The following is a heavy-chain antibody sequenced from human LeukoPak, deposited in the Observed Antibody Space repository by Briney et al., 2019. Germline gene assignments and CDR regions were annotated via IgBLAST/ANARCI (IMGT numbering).Heavy chain of an antibody. Sequence: GGSLRLSCAASGVTPSSYSMNWVRQAPGKGVEWGSAISSSSGFIYYVDSVKGRFTSARDNAKNSLYLQMTSLRAEDTAVYYCARSYYDSSGYYYDPYFDYWGQGTLVTVSS. J-gene: IGHJ4*02. CDR2: ISSSSGFI. V-gene: IGHV3-21*01. CDR3: ARSYYDSSGYYYDPYFDY. CDR1: GVTPSSYS. D-gene: IGHD3-22*01.